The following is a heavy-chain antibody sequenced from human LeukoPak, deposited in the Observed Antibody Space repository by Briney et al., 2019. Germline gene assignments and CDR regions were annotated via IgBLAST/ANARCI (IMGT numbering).Heavy chain of an antibody. V-gene: IGHV1-46*01. CDR1: GYTFTSYY. J-gene: IGHJ6*03. Sequence: ASVKVSCXASGYTFTSYYMHCVRQAPGQGLVWMGIINPSGGSTNYAQKFQGRVTITTDESPSTPYMELSSLRSEDTAVYYCARDAPPYYYMDVWGKGTTVTVSS. CDR2: INPSGGST. CDR3: ARDAPPYYYMDV.